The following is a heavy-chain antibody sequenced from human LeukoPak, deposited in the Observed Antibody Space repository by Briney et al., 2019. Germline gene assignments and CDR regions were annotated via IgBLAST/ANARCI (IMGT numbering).Heavy chain of an antibody. Sequence: PGGSLRLSCAASGFTFSSYAMSWVRQAPGKGLEWVSAISGSGGSTYYADSVKGRFTISRDNSKNTLYLQMNSLRAEDTAVYYCAKDGVDFEVVAASWVYWGQGTLVTVSS. CDR1: GFTFSSYA. CDR3: AKDGVDFEVVAASWVY. J-gene: IGHJ4*02. V-gene: IGHV3-23*01. D-gene: IGHD2-15*01. CDR2: ISGSGGST.